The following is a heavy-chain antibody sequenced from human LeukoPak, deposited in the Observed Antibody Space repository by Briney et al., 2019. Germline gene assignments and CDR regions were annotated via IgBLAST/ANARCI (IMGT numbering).Heavy chain of an antibody. CDR2: IYYSGST. Sequence: ASETLSLTFTVSGGSISSSSYYWGWIRQPPGKGLEWIGSIYYSGSTYYNPSLKSRVTISVDTSKNQFSLKLSSVTAADTAVYYCARVPVKNWFDPWGQGTVVTVSS. V-gene: IGHV4-39*07. J-gene: IGHJ5*02. CDR3: ARVPVKNWFDP. CDR1: GGSISSSSYY.